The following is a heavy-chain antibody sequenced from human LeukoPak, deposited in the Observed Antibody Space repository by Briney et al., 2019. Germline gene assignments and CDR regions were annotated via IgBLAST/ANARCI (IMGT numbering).Heavy chain of an antibody. D-gene: IGHD4-17*01. Sequence: ASVKVSCKASGYIFTDYYMHWVRQAPGQGLEWMGWINPNSGGTHYAQKFQGRVTMTRDTSISTAYMELTRLRSDDTAVYYCASQVTKSAFDIWGQGTLVTVSS. CDR3: ASQVTKSAFDI. V-gene: IGHV1-2*02. CDR2: INPNSGGT. CDR1: GYIFTDYY. J-gene: IGHJ3*02.